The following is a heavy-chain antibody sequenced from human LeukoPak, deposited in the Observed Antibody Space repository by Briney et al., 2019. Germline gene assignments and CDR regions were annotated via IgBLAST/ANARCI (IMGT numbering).Heavy chain of an antibody. CDR1: GDSISSSSYY. CDR2: IYYSGST. Sequence: SETLSLTCTVSGDSISSSSYYWGWIRQPPGKGLEWIGSIYYSGSTHYNPSLKSRVTISLDTSKNQFSLKLSSVTAADTAVYYCARVPGYSSGEGFDSWGQGTLVTVSS. J-gene: IGHJ4*02. D-gene: IGHD6-19*01. CDR3: ARVPGYSSGEGFDS. V-gene: IGHV4-39*07.